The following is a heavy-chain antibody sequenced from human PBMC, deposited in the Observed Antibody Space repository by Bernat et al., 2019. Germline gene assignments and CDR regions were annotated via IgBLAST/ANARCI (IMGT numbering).Heavy chain of an antibody. Sequence: QVQLQESGPGLVKPSETLSLTCTVSGGSISSYYWSWIRQPPGRGLEWIAFISYSGSINYNPSLTSRVTISVDTSKNQFSLKLSSVTAADTAVYYCARGGSGYHYYVDYWGQGTLVTVSS. CDR2: ISYSGSI. CDR3: ARGGSGYHYYVDY. CDR1: GGSISSYY. V-gene: IGHV4-59*01. D-gene: IGHD3-22*01. J-gene: IGHJ4*02.